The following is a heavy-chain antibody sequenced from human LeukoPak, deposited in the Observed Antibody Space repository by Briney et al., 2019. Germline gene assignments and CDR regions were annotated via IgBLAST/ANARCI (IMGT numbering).Heavy chain of an antibody. CDR3: ARDQIEMATIMDYYYGMDV. V-gene: IGHV4-30-2*01. Sequence: PSQTLSLTCAVSGGSISSGGYSWSWIRQPPGKGLEWIGYMYHSGSTYYKPSLKSRVTISVDRSKNQFSLRLNSVTPEDTAVYYCARDQIEMATIMDYYYGMDVWGQGTTVTVSS. CDR1: GGSISSGGYS. CDR2: MYHSGST. J-gene: IGHJ6*02. D-gene: IGHD5-24*01.